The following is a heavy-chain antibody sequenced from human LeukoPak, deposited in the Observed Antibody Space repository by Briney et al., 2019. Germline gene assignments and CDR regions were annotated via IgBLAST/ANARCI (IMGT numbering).Heavy chain of an antibody. CDR1: GFDFGAYE. CDR3: TTLGYHLDS. J-gene: IGHJ4*02. D-gene: IGHD3-22*01. V-gene: IGHV3-48*03. CDR2: FAGSDTTK. Sequence: GGSLRLSCAASGFDFGAYEMNWVRQAPGKRLEWVAYFAGSDTTKYYADSVRGRFTISRDNAKKSLYPQMNSLRAEDTALYYCTTLGYHLDSWGQGTLVTVSS.